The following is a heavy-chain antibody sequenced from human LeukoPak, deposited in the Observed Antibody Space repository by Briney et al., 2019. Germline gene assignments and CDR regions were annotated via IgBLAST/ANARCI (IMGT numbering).Heavy chain of an antibody. CDR3: TTDLGTIEEWLFFNY. Sequence: GGSLRLSCAASGFTFSSSAMSWVRQAPGKGLEWVGRIKSKTDGGTTDYAAPVKGRFTISRDDSKNTLYLQMNSLKTEDTAVYYCTTDLGTIEEWLFFNYWGQGTLVTVSS. D-gene: IGHD3-3*01. CDR1: GFTFSSSA. V-gene: IGHV3-15*01. J-gene: IGHJ4*02. CDR2: IKSKTDGGTT.